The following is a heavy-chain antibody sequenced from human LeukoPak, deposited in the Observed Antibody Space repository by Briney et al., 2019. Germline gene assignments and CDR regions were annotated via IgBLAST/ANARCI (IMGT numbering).Heavy chain of an antibody. D-gene: IGHD5-24*01. J-gene: IGHJ6*03. Sequence: GQSLKISCTGPRYSFTSYWIGWIRQIPGKGLEWMGFIYPGDSDTRYSTSFQGQVTISADKSISTAYLQWSSLKASDTAMYYCARHLAGDGYNSVSYYYYYMDVWGKGTTVTVSS. CDR1: RYSFTSYW. V-gene: IGHV5-51*01. CDR3: ARHLAGDGYNSVSYYYYYMDV. CDR2: IYPGDSDT.